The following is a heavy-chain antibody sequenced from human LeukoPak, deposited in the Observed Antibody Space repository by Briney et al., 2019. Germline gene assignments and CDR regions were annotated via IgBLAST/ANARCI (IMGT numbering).Heavy chain of an antibody. CDR1: GFTFSNYC. V-gene: IGHV3-7*01. J-gene: IGHJ4*02. Sequence: PGGSLRLSCAASGFTFSNYCMSWVRQAPGKGLEWVSNINHNGSETNYADSVKGRFTISRDNAKNSLYLQMNSLRAEDTAVYYLGIDQRGSSSWRQTDYWGQGTLVTVSS. CDR2: INHNGSET. D-gene: IGHD6-13*01. CDR3: GIDQRGSSSWRQTDY.